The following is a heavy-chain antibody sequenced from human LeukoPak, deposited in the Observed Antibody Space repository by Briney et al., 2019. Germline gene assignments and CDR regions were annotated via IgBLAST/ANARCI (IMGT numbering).Heavy chain of an antibody. J-gene: IGHJ4*02. Sequence: GGSLRLSCAASGFTFSSYAMSWVRQAPGKGLEWVSAISGSGGSTYYADSVKGRFTISRDNSKNTLYLQMNSLRAEDTAIYYCTKRLPGGDYFDYWGQGTLVTVSS. V-gene: IGHV3-23*01. CDR3: TKRLPGGDYFDY. CDR2: ISGSGGST. D-gene: IGHD2-2*01. CDR1: GFTFSSYA.